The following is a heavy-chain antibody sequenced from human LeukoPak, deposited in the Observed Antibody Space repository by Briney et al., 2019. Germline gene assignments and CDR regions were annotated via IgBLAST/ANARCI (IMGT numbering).Heavy chain of an antibody. CDR3: ARRPQAMRSYSFDI. CDR1: GYSFTNYW. Sequence: GESLKISCKGSGYSFTNYWIGWVRQMPGKGLEWMAIIYPGDSDTRYSPSFQGQVTISVDKSLRTAYLQWSSLKASDTAMYYCARRPQAMRSYSFDIWGQGTMVTVSS. CDR2: IYPGDSDT. D-gene: IGHD3-10*01. J-gene: IGHJ3*02. V-gene: IGHV5-51*01.